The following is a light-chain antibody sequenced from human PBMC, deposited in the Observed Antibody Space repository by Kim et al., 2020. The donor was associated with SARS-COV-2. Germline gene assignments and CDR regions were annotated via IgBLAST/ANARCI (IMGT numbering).Light chain of an antibody. Sequence: PGKTARITWGGNNMGSKSVHWYQQKPGQAPVLVIYYDSDRPSGIPERFSGSNSGNTATLTISRVEAGDEADYYCQVWDSSSDHPVVFGGGTQLTVL. V-gene: IGLV3-21*04. CDR1: NMGSKS. CDR2: YDS. CDR3: QVWDSSSDHPVV. J-gene: IGLJ2*01.